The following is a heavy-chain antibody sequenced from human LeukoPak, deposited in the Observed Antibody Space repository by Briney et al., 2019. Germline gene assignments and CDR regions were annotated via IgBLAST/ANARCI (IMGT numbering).Heavy chain of an antibody. V-gene: IGHV4-59*01. CDR1: GGSISSYY. Sequence: PSETLSLTCTVSGGSISSYYWSWIRQPPGKGLGWIGYIYYSGSTNYNPSLKSRVTISVDTSKNQFSLKLSSVTAADTAVYYCARGMGGPGPFDIWGQGTMVTVSS. CDR3: ARGMGGPGPFDI. D-gene: IGHD1-14*01. CDR2: IYYSGST. J-gene: IGHJ3*02.